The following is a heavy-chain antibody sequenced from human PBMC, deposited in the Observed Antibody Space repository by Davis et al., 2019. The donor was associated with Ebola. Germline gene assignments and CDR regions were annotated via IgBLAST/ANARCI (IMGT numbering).Heavy chain of an antibody. CDR1: GGSISGYY. J-gene: IGHJ2*01. Sequence: SETLSLTCTVSGGSISGYYWSWIRQPPGKGLEWIGEINHSGSTNYNPSLKSRVTISADTSKNQVSLKLSSVTAADTAVYYCARVYSSGWFSYWYFDLWGRGTLVTVSS. CDR3: ARVYSSGWFSYWYFDL. V-gene: IGHV4-34*01. D-gene: IGHD6-19*01. CDR2: INHSGST.